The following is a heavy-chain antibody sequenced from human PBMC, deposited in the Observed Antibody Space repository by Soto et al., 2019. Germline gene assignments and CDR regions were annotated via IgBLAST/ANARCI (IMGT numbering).Heavy chain of an antibody. V-gene: IGHV3-21*01. CDR2: ISSSSSYI. J-gene: IGHJ4*02. Sequence: PGGSLRLSCAASGFTFSSYSMNWVRQAPGKGLEWVSSISSSSSYIYYADSVKGRFTISRDNAKNSLYLQMNSLRAEDTAVYYCARDREYYDFWSGYYMTHDSFDYWGQGTLVTVSS. CDR3: ARDREYYDFWSGYYMTHDSFDY. CDR1: GFTFSSYS. D-gene: IGHD3-3*01.